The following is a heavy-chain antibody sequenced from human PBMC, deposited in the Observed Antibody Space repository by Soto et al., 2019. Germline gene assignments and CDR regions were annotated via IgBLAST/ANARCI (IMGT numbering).Heavy chain of an antibody. CDR3: ARGGGSIKIFGVVPRYYYYYGMDV. D-gene: IGHD3-3*01. Sequence: ASVKVSCKASGYTLTSYGISWVRQAPGQGLEWMGWISAYNGNTNYAQKLQGRVTMTTDTSTSTACMELRSLRSDDTAVYYCARGGGSIKIFGVVPRYYYYYGMDVWGQGTTVTVSS. J-gene: IGHJ6*02. CDR1: GYTLTSYG. CDR2: ISAYNGNT. V-gene: IGHV1-18*04.